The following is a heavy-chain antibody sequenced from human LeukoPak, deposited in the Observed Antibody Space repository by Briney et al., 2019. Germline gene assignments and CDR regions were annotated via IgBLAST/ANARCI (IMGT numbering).Heavy chain of an antibody. D-gene: IGHD5-24*01. J-gene: IGHJ2*01. V-gene: IGHV3-48*03. Sequence: GGSLRLSCAASGFILSSDEMNWVRQAPGKGLEWVSYISSSGHTIYYTDSVKGRFTISRDNAKNSLHRQMNSLRAEDTAVYYCARAVRDGYNSWYFDLWGRGTLVTVSS. CDR1: GFILSSDE. CDR2: ISSSGHTI. CDR3: ARAVRDGYNSWYFDL.